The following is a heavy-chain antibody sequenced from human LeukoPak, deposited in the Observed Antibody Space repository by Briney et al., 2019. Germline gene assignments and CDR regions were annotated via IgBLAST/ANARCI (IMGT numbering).Heavy chain of an antibody. CDR3: AKDGGLWVSAHWGDS. D-gene: IGHD7-27*01. CDR2: ITTSDGNT. CDR1: GFTFSSYT. Sequence: GGSLSLSCAASGFTFSSYTMSWVRQAPGKGLEWVSTITTSDGNTYYADSVKGRFTVSRDNSKNTLFLQMNSLRAEDTAVYYCAKDGGLWVSAHWGDSWGRGTLVTVSS. V-gene: IGHV3-23*01. J-gene: IGHJ4*02.